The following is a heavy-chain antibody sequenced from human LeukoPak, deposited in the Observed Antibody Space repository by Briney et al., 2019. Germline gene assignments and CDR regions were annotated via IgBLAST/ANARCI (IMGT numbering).Heavy chain of an antibody. D-gene: IGHD2/OR15-2a*01. V-gene: IGHV4-59*08. J-gene: IGHJ4*02. CDR1: GGSISSYY. CDR2: IYYSGST. Sequence: PSETLSLTCTVSGGSISSYYWSWIRQPPGKGLEWIGYIYYSGSTNYNPSLKSRVTISVDTSKNQFSLKLSSVTAADTAVYYCARSLFSWARVLGYWGQGTLVTVSS. CDR3: ARSLFSWARVLGY.